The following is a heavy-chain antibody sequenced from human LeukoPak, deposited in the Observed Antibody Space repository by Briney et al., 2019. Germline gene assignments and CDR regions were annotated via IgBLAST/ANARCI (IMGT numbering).Heavy chain of an antibody. D-gene: IGHD4-17*01. Sequence: PGGSLRLSCAASGFTFSSYEMNWVRQAPGKGLEWVSYISSSRSTIYYADSVKGRFTISRDNAKNSLYLQMNSLRAEDTAVYYCAREDYGDGGGENYWGQGTLVTVSS. CDR3: AREDYGDGGGENY. J-gene: IGHJ4*02. CDR1: GFTFSSYE. CDR2: ISSSRSTI. V-gene: IGHV3-48*03.